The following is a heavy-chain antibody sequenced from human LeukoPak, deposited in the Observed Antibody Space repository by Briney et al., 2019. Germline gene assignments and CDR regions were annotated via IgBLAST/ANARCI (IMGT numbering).Heavy chain of an antibody. CDR3: AREDLNTILGAFDI. D-gene: IGHD2/OR15-2a*01. Sequence: GASVKVSCKASGYTFTGYYMHWVRQAPGQGLEWMGRINPNSGGTNYAQKFQGRVTMTRDTSISTAYMEQSTLRSDDTAVYYCAREDLNTILGAFDIWGQGTMVTVSS. J-gene: IGHJ3*02. CDR1: GYTFTGYY. V-gene: IGHV1-2*06. CDR2: INPNSGGT.